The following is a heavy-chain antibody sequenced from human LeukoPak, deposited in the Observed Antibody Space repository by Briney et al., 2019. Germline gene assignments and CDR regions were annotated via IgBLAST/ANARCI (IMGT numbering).Heavy chain of an antibody. CDR3: ARDRTTGIAVAGTASDH. Sequence: NPGGSLRLSCAASGFTFSSYSMNWVRQAPGKGLEWVSSISSSSSYIYYADSVKGRFTISRDNAKNSLYLQMNSLRAEDTAVYYCARDRTTGIAVAGTASDHWGQGTLVTVSS. CDR2: ISSSSSYI. D-gene: IGHD6-19*01. CDR1: GFTFSSYS. V-gene: IGHV3-21*01. J-gene: IGHJ4*02.